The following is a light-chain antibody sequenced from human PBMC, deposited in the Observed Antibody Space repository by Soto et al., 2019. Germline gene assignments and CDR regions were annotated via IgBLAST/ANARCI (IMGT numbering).Light chain of an antibody. CDR1: SIGIKG. CDR2: DDS. J-gene: IGLJ2*01. Sequence: SYELTQPPSVTVAPGQTARIACGSTSIGIKGVYWYQQKPGQAPVLVVSDDSDRPSGIPERFSGSKSGNTATLTINRVEAGGEADYYCQVWDSSSDHSGVFGGGTKVTVL. CDR3: QVWDSSSDHSGV. V-gene: IGLV3-21*02.